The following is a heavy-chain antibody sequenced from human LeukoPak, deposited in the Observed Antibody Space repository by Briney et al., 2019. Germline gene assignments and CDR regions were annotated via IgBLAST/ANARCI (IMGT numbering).Heavy chain of an antibody. CDR2: ISYSGST. V-gene: IGHV4-59*01. J-gene: IGHJ4*02. CDR1: GGSINNYY. CDR3: ARGNSPFDY. Sequence: SETLSLICTVSGGSINNYYWSWIRQPPGKGLEWIAYISYSGSTNYNPSLKSRVPISVDTSQNQFSLKLNSVTAADTAVYYCARGNSPFDYWGQGTLVTVSS. D-gene: IGHD2-21*01.